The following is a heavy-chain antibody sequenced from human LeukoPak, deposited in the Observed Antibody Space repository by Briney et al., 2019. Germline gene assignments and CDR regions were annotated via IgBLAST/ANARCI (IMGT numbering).Heavy chain of an antibody. D-gene: IGHD6-19*01. V-gene: IGHV3-7*04. CDR1: GFSFGSFW. J-gene: IGHJ4*02. CDR2: IKEDGSRN. Sequence: GGSLRLSRAASGFSFGSFWMTWVRQAPGKGLEWVANIKEDGSRNHCVDSVKGRFTISRDNAKNSLFLQMSSLRVEDTAVYYCARANNAGWFDYWGQGTLVTVSS. CDR3: ARANNAGWFDY.